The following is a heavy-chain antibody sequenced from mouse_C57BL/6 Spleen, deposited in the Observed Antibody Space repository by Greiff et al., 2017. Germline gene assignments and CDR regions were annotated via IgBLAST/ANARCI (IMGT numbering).Heavy chain of an antibody. D-gene: IGHD2-4*01. CDR3: ARRIDYDVRAMDY. CDR1: GYTFTDYY. CDR2: INPYNGGT. J-gene: IGHJ4*01. Sequence: VQLQQSGPVLVKPGASVKMSCKASGYTFTDYYMNWVKQSHGKSLEWIGVINPYNGGTSYNQKFKGKATLTVDKSSSTAYMELNSLTSEDSAVYYCARRIDYDVRAMDYWGQGTSVTVSS. V-gene: IGHV1-19*01.